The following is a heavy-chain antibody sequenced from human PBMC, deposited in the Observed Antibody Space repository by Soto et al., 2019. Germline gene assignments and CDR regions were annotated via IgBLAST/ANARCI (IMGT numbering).Heavy chain of an antibody. V-gene: IGHV3-23*01. CDR1: GFTFSSSA. CDR3: AKGRGPSISCFDF. J-gene: IGHJ4*02. D-gene: IGHD2-2*01. Sequence: EVQLLESGGDLVQPGGSLRLSCAASGFTFSSSAMTWVRQAPGKGLEWVSVITASDDTTYYADAVKGRFTISRDNSKNTLFLHMNSLSVEDTAIYYCAKGRGPSISCFDFWGQGTLVSVSS. CDR2: ITASDDTT.